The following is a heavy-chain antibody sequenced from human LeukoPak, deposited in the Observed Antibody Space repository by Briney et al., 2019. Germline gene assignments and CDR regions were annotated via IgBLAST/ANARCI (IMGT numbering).Heavy chain of an antibody. V-gene: IGHV3-66*02. CDR2: IYSGGST. CDR3: ARAAAGTQSLDY. Sequence: GGSLRLSCAASGFTVSSNYMSWVRQAPGKGLEWVSVIYSGGSTYYADSVKGRFTISRDNSKNTLYLQMNSLRAEDTAVNYCARAAAGTQSLDYWGQGTLVTVSS. D-gene: IGHD6-13*01. J-gene: IGHJ4*02. CDR1: GFTVSSNY.